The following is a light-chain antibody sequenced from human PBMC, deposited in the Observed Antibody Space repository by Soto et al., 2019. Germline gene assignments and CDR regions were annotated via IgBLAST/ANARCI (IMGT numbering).Light chain of an antibody. Sequence: QTVVTQEPSLTVSPGGTVTLTCGSSTGTVTSGDSPYWFQKKPGQAPRTLIYDTDNKHSWTPARFSGFLLGGKAALTLSGAQPEDEAEYYCLLNSNGLRGVFGPGTKLTVL. CDR2: DTD. CDR3: LLNSNGLRGV. V-gene: IGLV7-46*01. J-gene: IGLJ1*01. CDR1: TGTVTSGDS.